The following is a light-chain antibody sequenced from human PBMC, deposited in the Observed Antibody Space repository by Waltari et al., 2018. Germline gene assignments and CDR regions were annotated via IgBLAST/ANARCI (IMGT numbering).Light chain of an antibody. Sequence: EIVLTQSPGTLSLSPGERATLSCRASQSVSSSYLAWYQQKPGQAPRLLIYGASSMATGLPDRFSGSGSGTDFTLTISRLEPEDFAVYYCQQYGSSPLTFCGGTKVEIK. CDR1: QSVSSSY. J-gene: IGKJ4*01. CDR3: QQYGSSPLT. CDR2: GAS. V-gene: IGKV3-20*01.